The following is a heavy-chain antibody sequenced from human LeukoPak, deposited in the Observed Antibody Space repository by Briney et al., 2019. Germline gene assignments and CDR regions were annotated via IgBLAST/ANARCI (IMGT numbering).Heavy chain of an antibody. CDR1: GGSISSYY. V-gene: IGHV4-59*01. Sequence: SETLSLTCTVSGGSISSYYWSWIRQPPGKGLEWIGYISYSGSTNYNPSLKSRVTISVDTSKNQFSLKLSSVTAADTAVYYCARAYYYDSSGYYSRGYYYYYYMDVWGKGTTVTVSS. CDR3: ARAYYYDSSGYYSRGYYYYYYMDV. CDR2: ISYSGST. D-gene: IGHD3-22*01. J-gene: IGHJ6*03.